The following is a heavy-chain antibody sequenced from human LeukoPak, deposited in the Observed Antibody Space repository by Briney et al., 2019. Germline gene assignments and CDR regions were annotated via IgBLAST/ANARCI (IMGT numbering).Heavy chain of an antibody. J-gene: IGHJ4*02. CDR3: AKPSIAVAGTIDY. V-gene: IGHV3-23*01. Sequence: QTGGSLRLSCAASGFTFSSYAMSWVRQAPGKGLEWVSTISGSGGSTYYADSVKGRFTISRDNSKNTLYLQMNSLRAEDTAVYYCAKPSIAVAGTIDYWGQGTLVTVSS. CDR2: ISGSGGST. D-gene: IGHD6-19*01. CDR1: GFTFSSYA.